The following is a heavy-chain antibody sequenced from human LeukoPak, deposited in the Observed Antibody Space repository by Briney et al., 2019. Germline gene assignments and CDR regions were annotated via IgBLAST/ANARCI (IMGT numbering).Heavy chain of an antibody. Sequence: AAVKVSRKVSGFALTELAIHRVRQAPGGGLEGVGGLDPEDDETIYEQKFQGRVTMTEDTSTDTAYMEMSSLRSDDTAVDYCAADGGNYYYYWGQGTLVTVSS. D-gene: IGHD1-26*01. CDR2: LDPEDDET. J-gene: IGHJ4*02. V-gene: IGHV1-24*01. CDR1: GFALTELA. CDR3: AADGGNYYYY.